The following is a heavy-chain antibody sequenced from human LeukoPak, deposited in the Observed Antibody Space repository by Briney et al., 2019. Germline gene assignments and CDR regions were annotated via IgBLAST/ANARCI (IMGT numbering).Heavy chain of an antibody. CDR3: ARHVSYYDFWSAPLGFDAFDI. V-gene: IGHV4-39*01. J-gene: IGHJ3*02. Sequence: PSETVSLTCTVSGGSISSSSYYWGWIRQPPGKGLEWIGSIYCSGSTYYNPSLKSRVTISVDTSKNQFSLKLSSVTAADTAVYYCARHVSYYDFWSAPLGFDAFDIWGQGTMVTVSS. CDR2: IYCSGST. CDR1: GGSISSSSYY. D-gene: IGHD3-3*01.